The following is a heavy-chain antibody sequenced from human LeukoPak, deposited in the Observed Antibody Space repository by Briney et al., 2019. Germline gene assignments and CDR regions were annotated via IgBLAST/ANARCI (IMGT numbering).Heavy chain of an antibody. J-gene: IGHJ6*03. Sequence: GGSLRLSCAASGFTFSSYAMSWVRQAPGKGLEWVSAISGSGGSTYYADSVKGRFTISRDNSKNTLYLQMNSLRAEDTAVYYCARAGYSYGYYYYMDVWGKGTTVTISS. V-gene: IGHV3-23*01. CDR3: ARAGYSYGYYYYMDV. CDR1: GFTFSSYA. CDR2: ISGSGGST. D-gene: IGHD5-18*01.